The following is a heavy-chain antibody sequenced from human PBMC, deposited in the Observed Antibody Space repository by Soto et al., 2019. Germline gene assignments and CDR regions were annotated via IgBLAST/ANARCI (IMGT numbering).Heavy chain of an antibody. CDR1: GGTFSNYA. CDR3: ARGGRTGYTFGKIDL. D-gene: IGHD5-18*01. J-gene: IGHJ5*02. CDR2: IIPIFGAA. Sequence: QVQLVQSGAEVKKPGSSVRVSCKASGGTFSNYAFSWVRQAPGQGLECMGGIIPIFGAATYAQKFRDRLTITADESASTIYMELISLTSEDTAIYYCARGGRTGYTFGKIDLWGHGTGVTVSS. V-gene: IGHV1-69*01.